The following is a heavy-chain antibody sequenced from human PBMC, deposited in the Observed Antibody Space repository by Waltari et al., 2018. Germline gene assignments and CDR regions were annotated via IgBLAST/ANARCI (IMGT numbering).Heavy chain of an antibody. Sequence: QVQLQESGPGLVKPSETLSLTCAVSGYSISSGYYWDWIRQPPGKGLEWIGSIYHSGSTYYNPSLKSRVTISVDTSKNQFSLKLSSVTAADTAVYYCARIRFLEWLVDYWGQGTLVTVSS. CDR3: ARIRFLEWLVDY. J-gene: IGHJ4*02. V-gene: IGHV4-38-2*01. CDR1: GYSISSGYY. CDR2: IYHSGST. D-gene: IGHD3-3*01.